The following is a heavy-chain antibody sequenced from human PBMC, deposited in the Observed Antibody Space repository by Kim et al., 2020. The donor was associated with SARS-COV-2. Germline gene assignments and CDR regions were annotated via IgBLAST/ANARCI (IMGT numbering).Heavy chain of an antibody. Sequence: GGSLRLSCAASGFTFSSYAMSWVRQAPGKGLEWVSSISGGGINTYYADSVKGRFTISRDNSKNTLYLQMNSLRAEDTAVYYCAKDLYLGGTDRATGSNYFDYWGQGTLVTVSS. V-gene: IGHV3-23*01. CDR2: ISGGGINT. J-gene: IGHJ4*02. CDR1: GFTFSSYA. D-gene: IGHD3-16*01. CDR3: AKDLYLGGTDRATGSNYFDY.